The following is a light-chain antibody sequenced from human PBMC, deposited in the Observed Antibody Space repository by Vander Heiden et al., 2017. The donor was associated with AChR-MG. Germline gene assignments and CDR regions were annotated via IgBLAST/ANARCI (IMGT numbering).Light chain of an antibody. CDR3: QQYHTLPCT. V-gene: IGKV1-33*01. J-gene: IGKJ2*02. Sequence: DIQMTQSPSSLSASVGDRVTITCQASQDITNYLNWYQQKPGRAPKLLIYDSSNLEPGVPSRFSGSGSGTDFTFTISSLQAEDIATYYCQQYHTLPCTFGQGTKLEIK. CDR2: DSS. CDR1: QDITNY.